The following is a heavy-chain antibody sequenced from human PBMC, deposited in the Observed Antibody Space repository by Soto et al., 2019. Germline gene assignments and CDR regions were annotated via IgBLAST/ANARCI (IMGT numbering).Heavy chain of an antibody. J-gene: IGHJ4*02. Sequence: QVRLQESGPGLVKPSQTLSLTCTVSGGSISSGDYFWSWVRQPPRKGLEWIGYIYYTGSTSYNPSLKSRITMSVDTSKNQFSLKVSSVTAADTAVYFCARDDGYYRLYDYWGQGTLVTVSS. CDR3: ARDDGYYRLYDY. CDR1: GGSISSGDYF. D-gene: IGHD3-3*01. V-gene: IGHV4-30-4*01. CDR2: IYYTGST.